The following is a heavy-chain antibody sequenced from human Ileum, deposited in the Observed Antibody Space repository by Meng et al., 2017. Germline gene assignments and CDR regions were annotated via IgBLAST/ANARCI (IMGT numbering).Heavy chain of an antibody. J-gene: IGHJ4*02. CDR3: ARGGIHMVRYDY. CDR1: GFTFSSYS. V-gene: IGHV3-21*06. Sequence: VVVAGGGLVRPEGALRVSCSSYGFTFSSYSMNGVRQAPGKGLECDSLIWSSSKYINYADSVKGRFTITRDKAENSLELQMNSLSAGETAVYFCARGGIHMVRYDYWGQGTLVTVSS. CDR2: IWSSSKYI. D-gene: IGHD3-10*01.